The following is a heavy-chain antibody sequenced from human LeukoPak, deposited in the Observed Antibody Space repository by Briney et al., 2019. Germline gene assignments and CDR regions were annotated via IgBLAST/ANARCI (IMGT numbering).Heavy chain of an antibody. CDR3: ARSPMAYFDY. V-gene: IGHV1-69*06. J-gene: IGHJ4*02. CDR1: GGTFSSYA. Sequence: SVKVSCKASGGTFSSYAISWVRQAPGQGLEWMGGIIPIFGTANYAQKFQGRVTITADKSTSTAYMGLSSLRSGDTAVYYCARSPMAYFDYWGQGTLVTVSS. D-gene: IGHD5-24*01. CDR2: IIPIFGTA.